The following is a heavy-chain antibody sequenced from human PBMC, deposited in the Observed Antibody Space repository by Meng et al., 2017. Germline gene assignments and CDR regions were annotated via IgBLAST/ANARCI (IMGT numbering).Heavy chain of an antibody. Sequence: QGQRQQPGPGLVKPSQPLSLSWAISGDKVSSNSAAWNWTRQSPSRGLEGLGRTYYRSKWYNDYAVSVKSRITINPDTSKNQFSLQLNSVTPEDTAVYYCARGVVYAISYFDYWGQGTLVTVSS. V-gene: IGHV6-1*01. J-gene: IGHJ4*02. CDR3: ARGVVYAISYFDY. CDR1: GDKVSSNSAA. D-gene: IGHD2-8*02. CDR2: TYYRSKWYN.